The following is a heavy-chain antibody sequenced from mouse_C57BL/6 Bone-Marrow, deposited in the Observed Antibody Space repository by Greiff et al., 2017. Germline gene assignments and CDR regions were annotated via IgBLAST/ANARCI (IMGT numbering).Heavy chain of an antibody. J-gene: IGHJ2*01. D-gene: IGHD2-2*01. CDR2: ILPGSGST. Sequence: QVQLQQSGAELMKPGASVKLSCKATGYTFTGYWIEWVKQRPGHGLEWIGEILPGSGSTNYNEKFKGKATFTADTSSNTAYMQVSSLTTEYSAIYYCARRSPLWLRRHYFDYWGQGTTLTVSS. V-gene: IGHV1-9*01. CDR1: GYTFTGYW. CDR3: ARRSPLWLRRHYFDY.